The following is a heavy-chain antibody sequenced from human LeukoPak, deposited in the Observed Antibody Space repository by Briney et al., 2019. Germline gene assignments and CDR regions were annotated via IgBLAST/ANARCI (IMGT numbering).Heavy chain of an antibody. CDR3: ARHVTSFHI. CDR1: GVSISETTYY. J-gene: IGHJ3*02. CDR2: IFYSGST. V-gene: IGHV4-39*01. D-gene: IGHD2-21*02. Sequence: PSETLSLTCSVSGVSISETTYYWGWIRQPPGKGLEWIGSIFYSGSTYYNPSLKSRVTISVDTSNNQFSLKLGSVTAADTAVYFCARHVTSFHIWGQGTMVTVSS.